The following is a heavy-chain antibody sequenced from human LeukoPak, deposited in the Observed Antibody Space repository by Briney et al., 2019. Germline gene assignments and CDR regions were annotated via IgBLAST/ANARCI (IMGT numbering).Heavy chain of an antibody. V-gene: IGHV4-59*01. D-gene: IGHD6-13*01. CDR3: AKEGIHMHYYYMDV. CDR2: IYYSGST. J-gene: IGHJ6*03. Sequence: SETLSLTRTVSGGSISSYYWSWIRQPPGEGLEWIGYIYYSGSTNYDPSLKSRVTISVDTSKNQFSLKLSSVTAADTAVYYCAKEGIHMHYYYMDVWGKGTTVTVSS. CDR1: GGSISSYY.